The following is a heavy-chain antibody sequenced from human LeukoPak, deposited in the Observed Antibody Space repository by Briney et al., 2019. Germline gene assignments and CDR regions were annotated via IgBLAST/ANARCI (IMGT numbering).Heavy chain of an antibody. CDR3: ARGTSPEP. CDR2: ISYDGSNK. J-gene: IGHJ5*02. V-gene: IGHV3-30-3*01. Sequence: GGSLRLSCAASGFTFSSYAMHWVRQAPVKGLEWVAVISYDGSNKYYADSVKGRFTISRDNSKNTLYLQMNSLRAEDTAVYYCARGTSPEPWGQGTLVTVFS. D-gene: IGHD1-7*01. CDR1: GFTFSSYA.